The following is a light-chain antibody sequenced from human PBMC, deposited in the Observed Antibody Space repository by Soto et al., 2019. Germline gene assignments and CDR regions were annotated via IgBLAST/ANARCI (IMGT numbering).Light chain of an antibody. CDR3: SSYTGSSVIYV. J-gene: IGLJ1*01. V-gene: IGLV2-14*01. CDR2: EVS. CDR1: ADDVGGYNY. Sequence: QSVLTRPASVSGSPGQAITISCTGSADDVGGYNYVSWYQQHPGKAPKLLIYEVSNRPSGVSNRFSGSKSGNTASLTISGLQAEDEADYYCSSYTGSSVIYVSGTGTKVTVL.